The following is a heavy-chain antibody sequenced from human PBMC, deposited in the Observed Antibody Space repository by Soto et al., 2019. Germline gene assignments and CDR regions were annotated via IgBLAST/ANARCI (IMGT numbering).Heavy chain of an antibody. J-gene: IGHJ6*02. CDR2: ISAYNGNT. CDR3: ARYYYDSSGYYFGYYYYGMDV. D-gene: IGHD3-22*01. V-gene: IGHV1-18*01. CDR1: GYTFTSYD. Sequence: ASVQVSCKASGYTFTSYDINWVRQATGQGLEWMGWISAYNGNTNYAQKLQGRVTMTTDTSTSTAYMELRSLRSDDTAVYYCARYYYDSSGYYFGYYYYGMDVWGQGTTVTVSS.